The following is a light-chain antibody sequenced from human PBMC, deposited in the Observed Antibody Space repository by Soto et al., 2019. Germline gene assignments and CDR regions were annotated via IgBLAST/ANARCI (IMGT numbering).Light chain of an antibody. V-gene: IGKV1-13*02. J-gene: IGKJ1*01. CDR1: QGISCA. Sequence: AIQLPQSPSSLSASVGDRVTITCRESQGISCALAWYQQKPGKAPKLLIYDASSLESEVPSRFSGSGSGTDFTLTISSLQPEDFATDYCQQFNSYPWTFGQGTKVESK. CDR2: DAS. CDR3: QQFNSYPWT.